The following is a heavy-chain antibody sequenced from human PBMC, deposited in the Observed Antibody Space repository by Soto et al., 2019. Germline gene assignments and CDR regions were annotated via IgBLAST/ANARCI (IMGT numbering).Heavy chain of an antibody. J-gene: IGHJ6*02. Sequence: GGSVRLSCTASGFSFSSYIMHWVRQAPGKGLEWVALVSYDGGYNYYADSVKGRFTLSRDNSKNTLFLEMKSLRAEDTAIYYCARARDSVEYYYGLDVWGQGTTVTVSS. D-gene: IGHD4-17*01. V-gene: IGHV3-30-3*01. CDR2: VSYDGGYN. CDR3: ARARDSVEYYYGLDV. CDR1: GFSFSSYI.